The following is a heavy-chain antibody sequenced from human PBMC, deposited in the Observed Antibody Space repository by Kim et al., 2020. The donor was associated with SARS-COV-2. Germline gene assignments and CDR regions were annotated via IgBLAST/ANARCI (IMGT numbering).Heavy chain of an antibody. J-gene: IGHJ4*02. CDR3: ARGEAGLRLGELSPGIY. V-gene: IGHV3-30*03. Sequence: GGSLRLSCAASGFMFRKFVIHWVRQAPGKGLEWVAVIFYDGDYKYYAESVKGRFTISRDNSKNTLYLQMDSLRVEDTAVYYCARGEAGLRLGELSPGIYWGQGTPVTVSS. D-gene: IGHD3-16*02. CDR1: GFMFRKFV. CDR2: IFYDGDYK.